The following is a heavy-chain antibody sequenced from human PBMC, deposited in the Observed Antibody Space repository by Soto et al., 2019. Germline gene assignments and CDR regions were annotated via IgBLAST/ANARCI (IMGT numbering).Heavy chain of an antibody. D-gene: IGHD2-21*01. J-gene: IGHJ6*02. CDR1: GFTFSNYA. CDR3: AXDWTGDTCPCLDV. V-gene: IGHV3-23*01. Sequence: EVQLLESGGGLVQPGGSLRLSCAAAGFTFSNYALTWVRQSPGKGLEWVSTFSGSGGSTYYADSVRGRFTISRDNSKNXLXXXXXXXXXXXXXXXYXAXDWTGDTCPCLDVWDQGTTVSVSS. CDR2: FSGSGGST.